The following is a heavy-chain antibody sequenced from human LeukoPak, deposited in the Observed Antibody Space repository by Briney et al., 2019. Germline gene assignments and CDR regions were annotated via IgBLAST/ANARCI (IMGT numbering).Heavy chain of an antibody. D-gene: IGHD3-10*02. CDR2: IYSGGST. V-gene: IGHV3-53*01. CDR1: GFTFSNNY. CDR3: AREFMFGRFDP. J-gene: IGHJ5*02. Sequence: GGSLRLSCAASGFTFSNNYMSWVRQAPGKGLEWVSVIYSGGSTYYADSVKGRFTIFRDNSKNTLYLQMNSLRAEDTAVYYCAREFMFGRFDPWGQGTLVTVSS.